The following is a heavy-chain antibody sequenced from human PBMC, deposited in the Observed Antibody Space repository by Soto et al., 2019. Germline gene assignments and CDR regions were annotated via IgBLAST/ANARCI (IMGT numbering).Heavy chain of an antibody. J-gene: IGHJ5*02. CDR2: IWYDGSNK. CDR3: ARGRITIFGVVTTNWFDP. D-gene: IGHD3-3*01. V-gene: IGHV3-33*01. Sequence: QVQLVESGGGVVQPGRSLRLSCAASGFTFSSYGMHWVRQAPGKGLEWVAVIWYDGSNKYYADSVKGRFTISRDNSKNTLYLQMNSLRAEDTAVYYCARGRITIFGVVTTNWFDPWGQGTLVTVSS. CDR1: GFTFSSYG.